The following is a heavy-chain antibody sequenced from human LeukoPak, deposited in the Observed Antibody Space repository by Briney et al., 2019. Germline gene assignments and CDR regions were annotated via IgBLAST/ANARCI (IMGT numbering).Heavy chain of an antibody. J-gene: IGHJ6*02. Sequence: PSQTLSLTCTVSGGSISSGGYYWSWIRQHPGKGLEWIGYIYYSGSTYYNPSLKSRVTISVDTSKNQFSLKLSPVTVADTAVYYCARDALRAPYGMDVWGQGTTVTVSS. CDR3: ARDALRAPYGMDV. CDR1: GGSISSGGYY. V-gene: IGHV4-31*03. CDR2: IYYSGST.